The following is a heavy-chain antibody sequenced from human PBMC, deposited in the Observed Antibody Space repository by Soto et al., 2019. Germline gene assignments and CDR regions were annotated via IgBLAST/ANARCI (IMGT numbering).Heavy chain of an antibody. CDR3: TSYGRLFSGPYLPYRVDY. V-gene: IGHV3-7*03. CDR2: IKHDTSEA. Sequence: GGSLRLSCAASGFKFSNYWMSWVRQAPGKGLAWVGNIKHDTSEAHYADSVKGRFTITRDNIKNFLFLQMNGLRADDTASYYCTSYGRLFSGPYLPYRVDYWGLGTLVTVTS. J-gene: IGHJ4*02. D-gene: IGHD3-10*01. CDR1: GFKFSNYW.